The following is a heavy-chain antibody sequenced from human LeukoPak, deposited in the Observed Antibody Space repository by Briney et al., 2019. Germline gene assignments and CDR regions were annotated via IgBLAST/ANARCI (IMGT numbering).Heavy chain of an antibody. V-gene: IGHV1-24*01. CDR1: GYTLTVLS. D-gene: IGHD3-10*01. Sequence: ASVTVSCKVSGYTLTVLSMHWVRQAPGKGREWMGGFDPEDGETIYAQKFQGRVTMTEDTSTDTAYMELSSLRSEDTAVYYCAIISRGGHFDYWGQGTLVTVSS. CDR2: FDPEDGET. CDR3: AIISRGGHFDY. J-gene: IGHJ4*02.